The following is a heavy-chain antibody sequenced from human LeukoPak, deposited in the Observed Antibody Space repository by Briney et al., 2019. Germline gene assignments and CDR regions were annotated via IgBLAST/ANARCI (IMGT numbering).Heavy chain of an antibody. D-gene: IGHD5-24*01. Sequence: GRSLRLSCAASGFTFGSYGMNWVRQAPGKGLEWVGVIWYDGSNKDYAECVNGRFTISRGNSKKTVNLQMNSLRAEETAVYYCTRENGGDGYNGGAFDIWGQGTMVTVAS. CDR1: GFTFGSYG. CDR2: IWYDGSNK. J-gene: IGHJ3*02. V-gene: IGHV3-33*01. CDR3: TRENGGDGYNGGAFDI.